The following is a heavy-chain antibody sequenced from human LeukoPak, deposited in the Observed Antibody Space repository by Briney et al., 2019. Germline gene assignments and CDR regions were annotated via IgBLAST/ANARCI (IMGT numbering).Heavy chain of an antibody. CDR2: IYYSGST. CDR1: GGSFSGYY. CDR3: ARVVATIGIDY. V-gene: IGHV4-30-4*08. Sequence: SETLSLTCAVYGGSFSGYYWSWIRQPPGKGLEWIGYIYYSGSTYYNPSLKSRVTISVDTSKNQFSLKLSSVTAADTAVYYCARVVATIGIDYWGQGTLVTVSS. J-gene: IGHJ4*02. D-gene: IGHD5-12*01.